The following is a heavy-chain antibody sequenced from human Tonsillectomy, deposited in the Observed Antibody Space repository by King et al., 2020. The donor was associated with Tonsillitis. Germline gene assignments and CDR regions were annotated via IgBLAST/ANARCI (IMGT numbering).Heavy chain of an antibody. CDR3: ARYTGDTIFGVVVSAYYFDY. CDR2: IYWDDDK. V-gene: IGHV2-5*02. J-gene: IGHJ4*02. CDR1: GFSLSTSGVG. D-gene: IGHD3-3*01. Sequence: ITLKESGPTLVKPTQTLTLTCTFSGFSLSTSGVGVGWIRQPPGKALEWLALIYWDDDKRYSPSLKSRVTITKDTSKNQVVLTMTNMDPVDTATYYCARYTGDTIFGVVVSAYYFDYWGQGTLVTVSS.